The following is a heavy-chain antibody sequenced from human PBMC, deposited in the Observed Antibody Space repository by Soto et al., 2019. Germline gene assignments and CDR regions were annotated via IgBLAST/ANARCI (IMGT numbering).Heavy chain of an antibody. J-gene: IGHJ6*02. CDR1: GGSISSGGYY. CDR3: ARDSSSWHRANYYGMDV. Sequence: SETLSLTCTVAGGSISSGGYYWSWIRQHPGKGLEWIGYIYYSGSTYYNPSLKSRVTISVDTSKNQSSLKLSSVTAADTAVYYCARDSSSWHRANYYGMDVWGQGTTVTVSS. D-gene: IGHD6-13*01. CDR2: IYYSGST. V-gene: IGHV4-31*03.